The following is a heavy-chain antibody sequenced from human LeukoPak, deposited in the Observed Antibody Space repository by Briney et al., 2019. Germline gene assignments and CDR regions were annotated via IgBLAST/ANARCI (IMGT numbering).Heavy chain of an antibody. CDR2: ISSSSSYI. J-gene: IGHJ4*02. CDR3: ARADSGTPYYFDY. D-gene: IGHD5-12*01. CDR1: GFTFSSYS. Sequence: PGGSLRLSCAASGFTFSSYSMNWVRQAPGKGLEWVSSISSSSSYIYYADSVKGRFTISRDNAKNSLYLQMNSLRAEDTAVYYCARADSGTPYYFDYWGQGTLVTVS. V-gene: IGHV3-21*01.